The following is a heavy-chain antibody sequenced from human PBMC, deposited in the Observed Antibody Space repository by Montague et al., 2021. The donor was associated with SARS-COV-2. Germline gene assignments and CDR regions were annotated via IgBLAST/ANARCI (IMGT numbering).Heavy chain of an antibody. CDR3: AKDLVNRSRPKNFDH. V-gene: IGHV3-23*01. J-gene: IGHJ4*02. CDR2: NT. D-gene: IGHD6-6*01. Sequence: NTYYADSVKGRFSISRDNSKNTLSLQMNNLRAEDTALYYCAKDLVNRSRPKNFDHWGQGNMVNV.